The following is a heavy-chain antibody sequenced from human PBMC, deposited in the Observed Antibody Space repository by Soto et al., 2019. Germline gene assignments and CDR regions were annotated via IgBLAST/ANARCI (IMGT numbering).Heavy chain of an antibody. CDR2: INSDGSST. CDR3: ASVYCSGGSCYHLDH. CDR1: GFTFSSYW. Sequence: EVQLVESGGGLVQPGGSLRLSCAASGFTFSSYWMHWVRQAPGKGLVWVSRINSDGSSTSYADSVKGRFTISRDNAKKAMDLQMNRLRDEDTAVYYCASVYCSGGSCYHLDHWGQGTLVTVSS. J-gene: IGHJ4*02. D-gene: IGHD2-15*01. V-gene: IGHV3-74*01.